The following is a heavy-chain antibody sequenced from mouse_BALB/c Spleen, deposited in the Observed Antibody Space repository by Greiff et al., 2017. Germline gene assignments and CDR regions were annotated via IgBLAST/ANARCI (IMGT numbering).Heavy chain of an antibody. V-gene: IGHV1S81*02. CDR3: TRFGLRRGYAMDY. D-gene: IGHD2-4*01. CDR1: GYTFTSYY. CDR2: INPSNGGT. Sequence: QVQLKQSGAELVKPGASVKLSCKASGYTFTSYYMYWVKQRPGQGLEWIGEINPSNGGTNFNEKFKSKATLTVDKSSSTAYMQLSSLTSEDSAVYYCTRFGLRRGYAMDYWGQGTSVTVSS. J-gene: IGHJ4*01.